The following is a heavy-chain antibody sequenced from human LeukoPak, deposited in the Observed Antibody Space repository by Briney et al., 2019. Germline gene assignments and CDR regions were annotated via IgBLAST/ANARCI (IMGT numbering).Heavy chain of an antibody. CDR3: AREFSGYAFDI. V-gene: IGHV3-30*03. CDR2: ISDDGTRK. Sequence: PGGSLRLSCAASGFTFSSFGIVWVRLAPGKGLEWVAIISDDGTRKYYVGSVQGRFTISRDNSRNTLYLQMNSLRAEDMAVYYCAREFSGYAFDIWGQGTMVTVSS. D-gene: IGHD5-12*01. J-gene: IGHJ3*02. CDR1: GFTFSSFG.